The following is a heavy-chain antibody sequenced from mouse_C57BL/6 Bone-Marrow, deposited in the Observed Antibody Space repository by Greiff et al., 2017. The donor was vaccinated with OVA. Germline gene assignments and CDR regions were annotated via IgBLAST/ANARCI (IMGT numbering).Heavy chain of an antibody. CDR3: AKAGYSATVVATLDWYFDV. Sequence: QVQLQQSGPGLVQPSQSLSITCTVSGFSLTSYGVHWVRQPPGKGLEWLGVIWRGGSTDYNAAFISRLGISKDNSKSQVFFTMNRQQADGTAISYDAKAGYSATVVATLDWYFDVWGTGTTVTVTA. V-gene: IGHV2-4*01. D-gene: IGHD1-1*01. CDR1: GFSLTSYG. J-gene: IGHJ1*03. CDR2: IWRGGST.